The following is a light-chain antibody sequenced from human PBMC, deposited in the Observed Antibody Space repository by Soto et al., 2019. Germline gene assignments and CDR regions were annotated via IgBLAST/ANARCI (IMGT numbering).Light chain of an antibody. J-gene: IGKJ1*01. Sequence: EIGLTQSPGTLSLSPGERATLSCRASQSVSSSYLAWYQQKPGQAPRLLIYGASSRATGIPDRVSGSGSGTDFTLTISRLEPEDFAVYYCQQYGSSPWTFGQGTKVESK. CDR1: QSVSSSY. V-gene: IGKV3-20*01. CDR3: QQYGSSPWT. CDR2: GAS.